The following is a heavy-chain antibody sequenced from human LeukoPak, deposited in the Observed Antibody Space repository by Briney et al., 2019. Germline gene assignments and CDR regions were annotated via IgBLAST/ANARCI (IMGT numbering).Heavy chain of an antibody. Sequence: ASVKVSCKASGYTFTGYYMHWVRQAPGQGLEWMGWINPNSGGTNYAQKFQGRVTMTRDTSISTAYMELSRLGSDDTAVYYCARHATKLLWFGELLSTTRFDPWGQGTLVTVSS. CDR3: ARHATKLLWFGELLSTTRFDP. J-gene: IGHJ5*02. V-gene: IGHV1-2*02. CDR1: GYTFTGYY. CDR2: INPNSGGT. D-gene: IGHD3-10*01.